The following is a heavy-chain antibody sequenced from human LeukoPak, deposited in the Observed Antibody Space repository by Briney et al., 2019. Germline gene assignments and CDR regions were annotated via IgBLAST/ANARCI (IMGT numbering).Heavy chain of an antibody. J-gene: IGHJ4*02. V-gene: IGHV3-48*03. CDR2: ISSSGSTI. Sequence: GGSLRLSCAASGFTFSSCDMNWVRQAPGKGLEWVSYISSSGSTIYHADSVRGRFTISRDNAKNSLYLQMHSLRAEDTAIYYCVREIGEVKLYYFDYWGQGTLVTVSS. D-gene: IGHD3-3*01. CDR1: GFTFSSCD. CDR3: VREIGEVKLYYFDY.